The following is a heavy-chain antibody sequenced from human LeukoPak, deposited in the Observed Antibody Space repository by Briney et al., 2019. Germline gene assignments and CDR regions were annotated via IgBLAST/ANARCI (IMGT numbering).Heavy chain of an antibody. D-gene: IGHD3-9*01. V-gene: IGHV3-21*01. CDR3: ARDGDFDWLLYLDY. Sequence: GGSLRLSCAASGFTFSSYSMNWVRQAPGKGLEWVSSIGSSSSYIYYADSVKGRFTISRDNAKNSLYLQMNSLRAEDTAVYYCARDGDFDWLLYLDYWGQGTLVTVSS. CDR2: IGSSSSYI. CDR1: GFTFSSYS. J-gene: IGHJ4*02.